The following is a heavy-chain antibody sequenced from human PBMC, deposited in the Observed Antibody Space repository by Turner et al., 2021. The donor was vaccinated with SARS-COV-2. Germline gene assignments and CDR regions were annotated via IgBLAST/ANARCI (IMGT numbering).Heavy chain of an antibody. V-gene: IGHV4-59*08. D-gene: IGHD1-1*01. Sequence: QVQLQESGPGLVRPSESLSISCTVSGGSISSKSWSWIRQSPGRGLEWIGYFYKIGSIDYNPTLRSRVTISVDTSKNQLSLKLISMTAADTAVYYCARHQGSTSGYDHGMNVWGQGTAVIVSS. CDR1: GGSISSKS. CDR2: FYKIGSI. CDR3: ARHQGSTSGYDHGMNV. J-gene: IGHJ6*02.